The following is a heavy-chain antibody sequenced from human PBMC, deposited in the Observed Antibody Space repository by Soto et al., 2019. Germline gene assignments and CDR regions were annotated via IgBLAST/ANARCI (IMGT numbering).Heavy chain of an antibody. CDR2: VIPIFGTA. Sequence: QVQLVQSGAEVKKPGSSVNVSCKASGGTFSSYAISWVRQAPGQGLEWMGGVIPIFGTAHYAQKFQGRVTITADESMSTAYMELSSLRSEDTAVYSCASQGLGYSTRYYFDYWGQGTLVTVSS. J-gene: IGHJ4*02. V-gene: IGHV1-69*01. D-gene: IGHD4-4*01. CDR1: GGTFSSYA. CDR3: ASQGLGYSTRYYFDY.